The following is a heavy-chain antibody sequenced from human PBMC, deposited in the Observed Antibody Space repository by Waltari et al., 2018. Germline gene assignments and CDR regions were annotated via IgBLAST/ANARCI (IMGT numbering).Heavy chain of an antibody. CDR1: VPSSIAYS. V-gene: IGHV4-34*01. CDR2: IRHPGST. Sequence: QVQLQQWGTGLLWPSETLSLPCAVCVPSSIAYSWGWVRQPPGMGLEWIGQIRHPGSTNYNPSLKSRVTISIDTPRSQVSLRLSSVTAADTALYFCTRGGNYDFWSHRPFVDPWGQGTLVTVSS. CDR3: TRGGNYDFWSHRPFVDP. J-gene: IGHJ5*02. D-gene: IGHD3-3*01.